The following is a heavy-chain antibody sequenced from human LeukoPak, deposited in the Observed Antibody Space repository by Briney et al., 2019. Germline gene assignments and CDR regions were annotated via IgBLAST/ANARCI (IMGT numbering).Heavy chain of an antibody. CDR1: GFTISNHR. D-gene: IGHD2-15*01. J-gene: IGHJ4*01. V-gene: IGHV3-7*01. Sequence: GGSLRLSCAASGFTISNHRMIWVRHAPGEGREWVATIRPDGSEEYYVASVRGRFTISRDGARNALYLQMNGRRVEDTAVYYCARHLSGGACGWGRGTLVTVSS. CDR3: ARHLSGGACG. CDR2: IRPDGSEE.